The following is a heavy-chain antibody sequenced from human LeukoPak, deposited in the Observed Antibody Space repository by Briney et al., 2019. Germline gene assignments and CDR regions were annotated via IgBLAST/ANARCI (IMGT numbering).Heavy chain of an antibody. CDR1: GFTSSSYE. J-gene: IGHJ4*02. CDR3: ARDSYCSGGSCLPFFDY. CDR2: ITSSGSTI. D-gene: IGHD2-15*01. Sequence: PGGSLRLSCAASGFTSSSYEINWVRQAPGKGLEWGSYITSSGSTIYYADSVKGRFTISRDNAKNSLYLQMISLRAEDTAVYYCARDSYCSGGSCLPFFDYWGQGTLVTVSS. V-gene: IGHV3-48*03.